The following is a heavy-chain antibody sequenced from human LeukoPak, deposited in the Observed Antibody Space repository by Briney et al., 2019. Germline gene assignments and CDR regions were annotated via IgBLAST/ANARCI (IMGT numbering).Heavy chain of an antibody. CDR1: GYSFTSYW. J-gene: IGHJ4*02. CDR3: ARHWRKVWFGELLKGFVFDY. CDR2: IYPGDSDT. V-gene: IGHV5-51*01. Sequence: GESLKISCKGSGYSFTSYWIGWVRQMLGKGLEWMGIIYPGDSDTGYSPSFQGQVTISADKSISTAYLQWSSLKASDTAMYYCARHWRKVWFGELLKGFVFDYWGQGTLVTVSS. D-gene: IGHD3-10*01.